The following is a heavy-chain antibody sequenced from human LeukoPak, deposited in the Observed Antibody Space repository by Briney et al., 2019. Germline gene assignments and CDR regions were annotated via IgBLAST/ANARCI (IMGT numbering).Heavy chain of an antibody. V-gene: IGHV3-30*04. CDR1: GFNFRSYA. CDR2: ISYDGGNK. J-gene: IGHJ4*02. D-gene: IGHD5-18*01. Sequence: PGGSLRLSCDASGFNFRSYAMSWVRQAPGKGLEWVAFISYDGGNKYHADSVKGRFTISRDNSKNTLYLQMNSLRAEDTAVYYCSRDLYSYGNYFDYWGQGTLVTVSS. CDR3: SRDLYSYGNYFDY.